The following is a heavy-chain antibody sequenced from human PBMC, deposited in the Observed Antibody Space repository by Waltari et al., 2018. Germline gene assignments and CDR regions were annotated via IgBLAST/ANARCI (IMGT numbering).Heavy chain of an antibody. CDR2: IFSNDEK. CDR1: GFSLSNARMG. Sequence: QVTLKESGPVLVKPTETLTLTCTVSGFSLSNARMGVSWIRQPPGKALEWLAHIFSNDEKSYSTSMKSRPTISKDTSTSQVVLTMTNMDPVDTATYYCARSDSSGWFGLDYWGQGTLVTVSS. D-gene: IGHD6-19*01. CDR3: ARSDSSGWFGLDY. J-gene: IGHJ4*02. V-gene: IGHV2-26*01.